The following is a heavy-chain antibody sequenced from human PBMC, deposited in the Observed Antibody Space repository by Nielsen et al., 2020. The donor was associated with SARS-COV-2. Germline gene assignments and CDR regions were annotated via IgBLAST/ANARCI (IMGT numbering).Heavy chain of an antibody. D-gene: IGHD2-15*01. CDR3: ARGYCSGGSCYSPDY. Sequence: SETLSLTCTVSGGSISSYYWSWIRQPPGKGLEWIGYIYYSGSTNYNPSLKSRVTISVDTSKNQFSLKLSSVTAADTAVYYCARGYCSGGSCYSPDYWGQGTLVTVSS. CDR2: IYYSGST. V-gene: IGHV4-59*01. CDR1: GGSISSYY. J-gene: IGHJ4*02.